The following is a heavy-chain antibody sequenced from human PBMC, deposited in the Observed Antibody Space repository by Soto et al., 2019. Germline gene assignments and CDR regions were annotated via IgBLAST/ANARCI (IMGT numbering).Heavy chain of an antibody. V-gene: IGHV1-2*04. CDR3: AATMVRHNWFYP. Sequence: ASVKVSCKASGYTFTGYYMHWVRQAPGQGLEWMGWINPNSGGTNYAQKFQGWVTMTRDTSISTAYMELSRLRSDDTAVYDGAATMVRHNWFYPWGQGTLVTVSS. J-gene: IGHJ5*02. D-gene: IGHD3-10*01. CDR1: GYTFTGYY. CDR2: INPNSGGT.